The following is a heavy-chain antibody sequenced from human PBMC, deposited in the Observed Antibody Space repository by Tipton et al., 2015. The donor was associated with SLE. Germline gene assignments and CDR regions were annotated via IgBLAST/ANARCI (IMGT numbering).Heavy chain of an antibody. D-gene: IGHD2-15*01. J-gene: IGHJ4*02. CDR3: ARDKEVVVALNFDY. CDR2: ISAYNGYT. V-gene: IGHV1-18*01. Sequence: QLVQSGAEVKKPGASVKVSCKASGYTFTSYGISWGRQSPGQGLEWMGWISAYNGYTNYAQKLQGRVTMTTDTSTSTAYMELRSLRSDDTAVYYCARDKEVVVALNFDYWGQGTLVTVSS. CDR1: GYTFTSYG.